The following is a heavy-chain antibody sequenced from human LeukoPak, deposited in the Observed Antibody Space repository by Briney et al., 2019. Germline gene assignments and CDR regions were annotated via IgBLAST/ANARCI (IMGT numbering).Heavy chain of an antibody. V-gene: IGHV3-30*02. Sequence: QPGGSLRLSCAASGFTFSSYGMHWVRQAPGKGLEWVAFIRYDGSNKYYADSVKGRFTISRDNSKYTLYLQMNSLRVEDTAVYYCAAGSGSYYKATSWGQGTLVTVSS. CDR2: IRYDGSNK. J-gene: IGHJ5*02. CDR1: GFTFSSYG. CDR3: AAGSGSYYKATS. D-gene: IGHD3-10*01.